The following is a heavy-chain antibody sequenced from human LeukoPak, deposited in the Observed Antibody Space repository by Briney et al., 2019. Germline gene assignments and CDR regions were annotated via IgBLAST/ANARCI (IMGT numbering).Heavy chain of an antibody. J-gene: IGHJ3*02. CDR2: IKQDGSEK. CDR1: GFTFSSYW. V-gene: IGHV3-7*01. D-gene: IGHD3-22*01. Sequence: GGSLRLSCAASGFTFSSYWMSWVRQAPGKGLEWVANIKQDGSEKYYVDSVKGRFTISRDNAKNSLYLQMNSLRAEDTAVYYCARAYYYDSSGYYYGLEAFDIWGQGAMVTVSS. CDR3: ARAYYYDSSGYYYGLEAFDI.